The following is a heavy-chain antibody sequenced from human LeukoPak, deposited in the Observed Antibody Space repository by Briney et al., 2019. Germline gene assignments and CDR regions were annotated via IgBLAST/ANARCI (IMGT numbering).Heavy chain of an antibody. Sequence: HPGGSLGLSCAASGFTFSSYAMSWVRQAPGKGLEWVSTISATGDNTYYADSVKGRFTISRDNSKNTLYLQMNSLRAEDTAVYYCAKTRTGYYSQLDYWGQGTLVTVSS. V-gene: IGHV3-23*01. D-gene: IGHD3/OR15-3a*01. J-gene: IGHJ4*02. CDR2: ISATGDNT. CDR1: GFTFSSYA. CDR3: AKTRTGYYSQLDY.